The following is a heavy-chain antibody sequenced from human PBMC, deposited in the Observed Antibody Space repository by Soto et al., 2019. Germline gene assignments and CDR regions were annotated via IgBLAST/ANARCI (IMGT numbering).Heavy chain of an antibody. CDR1: GFTFSSYA. D-gene: IGHD4-4*01. CDR3: AKEFTAVATTSSPFDY. V-gene: IGHV3-23*01. CDR2: ISGTGGST. Sequence: PGGSLRLSCAASGFTFSSYAMSWVRQAPGKGLEWVSAISGTGGSTYYADSVKGRFTISRDNSKNTLYVQMNSLRAEDTAVYYCAKEFTAVATTSSPFDYWGQGTLVTVSS. J-gene: IGHJ4*02.